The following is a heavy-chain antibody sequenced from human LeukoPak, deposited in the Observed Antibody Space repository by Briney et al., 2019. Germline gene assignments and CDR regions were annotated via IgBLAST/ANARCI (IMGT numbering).Heavy chain of an antibody. J-gene: IGHJ4*02. V-gene: IGHV4-39*01. D-gene: IGHD6-19*01. CDR3: ARQAVAGRQVDY. CDR2: IYYSGNT. CDR1: GVSISSSNSY. Sequence: SETLSLTCTVSGVSISSSNSYWGWIRQPPGKGLEWIGSIYYSGNTYYNASLKSQVSISIDTSKNQFSLKLSSVTAADTAVYYCARQAVAGRQVDYWGQGTLVTVSS.